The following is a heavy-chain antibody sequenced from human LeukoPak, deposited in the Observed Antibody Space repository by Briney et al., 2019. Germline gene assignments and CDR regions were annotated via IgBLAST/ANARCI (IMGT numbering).Heavy chain of an antibody. V-gene: IGHV1-2*02. Sequence: ASVKVSCKASGYTFTGYYMHWVRQAPGQGLEWMGWINPNSGGTNYAQKFQGRVTMTRDTSISTAYMELSRLRSDDTAVYYCARVPLVLRFLEFDYWGQGTLVTVPS. CDR2: INPNSGGT. J-gene: IGHJ4*02. CDR1: GYTFTGYY. CDR3: ARVPLVLRFLEFDY. D-gene: IGHD3-3*01.